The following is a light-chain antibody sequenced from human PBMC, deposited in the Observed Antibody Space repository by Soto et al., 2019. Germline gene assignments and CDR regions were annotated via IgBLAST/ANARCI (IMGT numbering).Light chain of an antibody. CDR1: QDITKS. Sequence: DIQMTQSPSSLSASVGDRVTITCQASQDITKSLNWYQQKPGKAPNLLIYDASNLEAGVPLRFSGSGSGTDFTFTISSLQTEEIATYYCQQYDNLPTTVGQGTRREIK. CDR3: QQYDNLPTT. CDR2: DAS. J-gene: IGKJ5*01. V-gene: IGKV1-33*01.